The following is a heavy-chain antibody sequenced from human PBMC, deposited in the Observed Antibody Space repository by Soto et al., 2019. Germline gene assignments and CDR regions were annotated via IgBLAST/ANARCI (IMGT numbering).Heavy chain of an antibody. Sequence: EVQLVEPGGGLVQPGGSLRLSCAASGFTFSSYWMSWVRQAPGQGLAWVANIKQDGREKYYVDSVKGRFTISRDNAKNELFLQMNSLRAEDTAVYYWARLGYCSSTSCYYGWFDPWGQGTLVTVSS. D-gene: IGHD2-2*01. J-gene: IGHJ5*02. CDR2: IKQDGREK. CDR3: ARLGYCSSTSCYYGWFDP. CDR1: GFTFSSYW. V-gene: IGHV3-7*03.